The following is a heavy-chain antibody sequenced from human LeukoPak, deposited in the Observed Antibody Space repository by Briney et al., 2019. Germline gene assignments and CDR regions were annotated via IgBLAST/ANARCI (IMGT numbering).Heavy chain of an antibody. CDR2: IWYDKSKE. V-gene: IGHV3-33*08. J-gene: IGHJ4*02. CDR3: ARESATSQGLFDY. Sequence: GGSLRLSCTASGFTFSTHTMHWVRQAPGKGLEWMAIIWYDKSKEYYADSVKGRFIISRDNSKNTLYLQMNNLRAEDTAVYYCARESATSQGLFDYWGQGTLVSVSS. CDR1: GFTFSTHT. D-gene: IGHD3-3*01.